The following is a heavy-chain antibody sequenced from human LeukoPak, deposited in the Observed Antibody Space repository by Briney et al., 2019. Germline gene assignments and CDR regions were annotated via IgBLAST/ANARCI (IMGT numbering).Heavy chain of an antibody. CDR2: IIPIFGTA. CDR3: GGGPVTTLTPKRYYFDY. Sequence: GASVKVSCKASGGTFSSYAISWVRQAPGQGLEWMGGIIPIFGTANYAQKFQGRVTITADESTSTAYMELSSLRSEDTAVYYCGGGPVTTLTPKRYYFDYWGQGTLVTVSS. CDR1: GGTFSSYA. D-gene: IGHD4-11*01. V-gene: IGHV1-69*13. J-gene: IGHJ4*02.